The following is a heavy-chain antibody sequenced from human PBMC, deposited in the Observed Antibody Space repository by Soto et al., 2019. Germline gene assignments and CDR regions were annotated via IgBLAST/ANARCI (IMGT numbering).Heavy chain of an antibody. CDR2: INPSGGST. CDR1: GYTFTSYY. Sequence: GASVKVSCKASGYTFTSYYMHWVRQAPGQGLEWMGIINPSGGSTSYAQKFQGRVTMTRDTSTSTVYMELSSLRSEDTAVYYCARDGGVGSGWYVLDYWGQGTLVTVSS. D-gene: IGHD6-19*01. J-gene: IGHJ4*02. CDR3: ARDGGVGSGWYVLDY. V-gene: IGHV1-46*01.